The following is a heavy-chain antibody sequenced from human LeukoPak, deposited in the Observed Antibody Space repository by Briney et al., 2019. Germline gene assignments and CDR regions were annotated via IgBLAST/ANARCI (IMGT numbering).Heavy chain of an antibody. CDR3: ARCDWIVYAMDV. CDR1: GFTFSTYS. J-gene: IGHJ6*02. CDR2: ISSSSSTI. D-gene: IGHD1-1*01. Sequence: GGSLRLSCAASGFTFSTYSMNWARQAPGKGLEWVSYISSSSSTIYYADSVKGRFTISRDNAKDSLYLQMNSLRAEDTAVYYCARCDWIVYAMDVWGQGTTVTVSS. V-gene: IGHV3-48*01.